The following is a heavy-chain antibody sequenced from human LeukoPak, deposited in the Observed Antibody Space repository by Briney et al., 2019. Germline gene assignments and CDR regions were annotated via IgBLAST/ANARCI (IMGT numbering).Heavy chain of an antibody. D-gene: IGHD3-3*01. CDR1: GGSISSYY. J-gene: IGHJ4*02. CDR3: ASGPDFWSGYPRLDY. Sequence: PSETLSLTCTVSGGSISSYYWSWIRQPPGKGLEWIGYIYYSGSTNYNPSLKSRVTISVDTSKNQFSLKLSSVTAADTAVYYCASGPDFWSGYPRLDYWGQGTLVTVSS. CDR2: IYYSGST. V-gene: IGHV4-59*01.